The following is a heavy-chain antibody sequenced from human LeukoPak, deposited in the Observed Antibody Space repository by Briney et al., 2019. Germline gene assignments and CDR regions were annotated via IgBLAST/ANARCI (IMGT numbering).Heavy chain of an antibody. J-gene: IGHJ4*02. CDR2: INHSGST. V-gene: IGHV4-34*01. D-gene: IGHD3-22*01. Sequence: SETLSLTCAVYGGSFSGYYWSWIRQPPGEGLEWIGEINHSGSTNYNPSLKSRVTISVDTSKNQFSLKLSSVTAADTAVYYCARGGYFGMLRHFDYWGQGTLVTVSS. CDR1: GGSFSGYY. CDR3: ARGGYFGMLRHFDY.